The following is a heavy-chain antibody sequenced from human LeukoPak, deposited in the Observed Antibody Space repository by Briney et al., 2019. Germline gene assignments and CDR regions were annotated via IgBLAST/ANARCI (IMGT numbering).Heavy chain of an antibody. J-gene: IGHJ4*02. Sequence: GGSLRLSCAASGFTFSSYWMGWVRQAPGKRLEWVANMNIDGSEKYYADSAKGRFTISRDNARNSVYLQMNSLRVEDTAVYYCARGPVEWELLLDYWGQGTLVTVSS. CDR3: ARGPVEWELLLDY. D-gene: IGHD1-26*01. V-gene: IGHV3-7*01. CDR2: MNIDGSEK. CDR1: GFTFSSYW.